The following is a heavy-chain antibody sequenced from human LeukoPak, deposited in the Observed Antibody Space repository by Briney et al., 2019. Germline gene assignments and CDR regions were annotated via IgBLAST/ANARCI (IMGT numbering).Heavy chain of an antibody. J-gene: IGHJ4*02. CDR1: GFTFSSYA. Sequence: GGSLRLSCAASGFTFSSYAMHWVRQAPGKGLEYVSAISSNGGSTYYANSVKGRFTISRDNAKNSLYLQMNSLRAEDTALYYCARATHYYESSGYDYWGQGTLVTVSS. V-gene: IGHV3-64*01. CDR3: ARATHYYESSGYDY. CDR2: ISSNGGST. D-gene: IGHD3-22*01.